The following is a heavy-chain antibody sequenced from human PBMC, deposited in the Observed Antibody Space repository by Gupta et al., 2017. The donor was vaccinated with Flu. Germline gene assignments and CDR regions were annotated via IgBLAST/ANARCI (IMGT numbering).Heavy chain of an antibody. Sequence: QVQLQESGPGLVKPSETLSLTCTVSGGSISSYYWSWIRQPAGKGLEWIGRIYTSGSTNYNPSLKSRVTMSVDTSKNQFSLKLSSVTAADTAVYYCARSTRYCSSTSCYFPFDYWGQGTLVTVSS. J-gene: IGHJ4*02. CDR1: GGSISSYY. CDR2: IYTSGST. CDR3: ARSTRYCSSTSCYFPFDY. V-gene: IGHV4-4*07. D-gene: IGHD2-2*01.